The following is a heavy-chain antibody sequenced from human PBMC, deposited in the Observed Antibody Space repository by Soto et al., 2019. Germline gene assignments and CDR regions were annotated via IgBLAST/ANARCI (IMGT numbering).Heavy chain of an antibody. D-gene: IGHD3-22*01. CDR2: ISGSGGST. V-gene: IGHV3-23*01. Sequence: PGGSLRLSCAASGFTFSSYAMSWVRQAPGKGLEWVSAISGSGGSTYYADSVKGRFTISRDNSKNTLYLQMNSLRAEDTAVYYCAKDLRVNRPTYYYDSSGYLFDYWGQGTLVTVSS. CDR1: GFTFSSYA. J-gene: IGHJ4*02. CDR3: AKDLRVNRPTYYYDSSGYLFDY.